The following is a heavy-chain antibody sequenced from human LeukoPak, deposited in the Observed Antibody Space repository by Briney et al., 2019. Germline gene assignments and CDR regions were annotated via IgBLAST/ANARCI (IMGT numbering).Heavy chain of an antibody. D-gene: IGHD1-14*01. CDR2: IGPTGFDR. CDR1: GLTFSTSG. V-gene: IGHV3-21*06. J-gene: IGHJ4*02. Sequence: PGGSLRLSCTTSGLTFSTSGFNWVRQAPGKGLEWVASIGPTGFDRYHADSIKGRFTISRDNANNFLYLQMDSLRAENTAVYYCATETNGRHYDYWGQGTLLTVSS. CDR3: ATETNGRHYDY.